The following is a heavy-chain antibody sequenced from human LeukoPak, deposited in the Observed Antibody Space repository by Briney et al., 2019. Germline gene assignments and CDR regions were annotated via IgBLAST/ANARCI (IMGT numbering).Heavy chain of an antibody. D-gene: IGHD3-22*01. V-gene: IGHV3-23*01. CDR2: SGTDGDT. CDR3: ATKTPGNYPYDY. Sequence: GGSLRLSCVLSGFTFTSAPMNWVRQAPGKGLEWVSTSGTDGDTYYADSVKGRFTISTDNSKNTVHLQMTSLRVEDTAVYYCATKTPGNYPYDYWGQGTLVIVSP. CDR1: GFTFTSAP. J-gene: IGHJ4*02.